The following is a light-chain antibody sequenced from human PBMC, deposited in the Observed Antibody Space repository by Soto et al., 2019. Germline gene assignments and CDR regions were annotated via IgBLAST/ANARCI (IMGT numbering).Light chain of an antibody. CDR3: QSYDSSLSG. J-gene: IGLJ1*01. CDR1: SSNIGAGYD. V-gene: IGLV1-40*01. Sequence: QSVLTQPPSVSGAPGQRVTISCTGSSSNIGAGYDGHWYRQLPGTAPKLLIYGNSNRPSGVPDRFSGSKSGTSASLAITGLQAEDEADYYCQSYDSSLSGIGTGTKLTVL. CDR2: GNS.